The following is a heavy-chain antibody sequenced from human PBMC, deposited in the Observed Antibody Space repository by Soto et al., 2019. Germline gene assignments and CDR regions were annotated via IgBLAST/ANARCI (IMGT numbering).Heavy chain of an antibody. CDR2: IYHSGST. D-gene: IGHD4-17*01. CDR3: ARVGGHYGDYFWFDP. V-gene: IGHV4-38-2*01. J-gene: IGHJ5*02. Sequence: ASETLSLTCAVSGYSISSGYYWGWIRQPPGKGLEWIGSIYHSGSTYYSPSLKSRVTISVDTSKNQFSLKLSSVTAADTAVYYCARVGGHYGDYFWFDPWGQGTLVTVS. CDR1: GYSISSGYY.